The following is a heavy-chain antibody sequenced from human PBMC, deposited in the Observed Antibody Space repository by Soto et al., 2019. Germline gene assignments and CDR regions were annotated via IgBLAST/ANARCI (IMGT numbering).Heavy chain of an antibody. Sequence: QVQLVQSGAEVKKPGSSVKVSCKASGGTFSSYAISWVRQAPGQGLEWMGGLIPIFGTANYAQKFQGRVTITADKPTSTAYMELSSLRSEDTAVYYCARDVLSDVEMATMDYYYYGMDVWGQGTTVTVSS. J-gene: IGHJ6*02. CDR3: ARDVLSDVEMATMDYYYYGMDV. V-gene: IGHV1-69*06. CDR2: LIPIFGTA. D-gene: IGHD5-12*01. CDR1: GGTFSSYA.